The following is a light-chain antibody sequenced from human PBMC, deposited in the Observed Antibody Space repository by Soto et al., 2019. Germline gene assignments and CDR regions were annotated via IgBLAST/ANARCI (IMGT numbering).Light chain of an antibody. CDR1: QGIRND. J-gene: IGKJ4*01. Sequence: AIQMTQSPSSLSASVGDRVTITCRASQGIRNDLAWYQQKPGRAPKLLIYAASTLHSGVPSRFSGSGSGTDFTLSISSLQPEDFATYYCLQDYNFLTFGGGTKVEIK. CDR2: AAS. V-gene: IGKV1-6*01. CDR3: LQDYNFLT.